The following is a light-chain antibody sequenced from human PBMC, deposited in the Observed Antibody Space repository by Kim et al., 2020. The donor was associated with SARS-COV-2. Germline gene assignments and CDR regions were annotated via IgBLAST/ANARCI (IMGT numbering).Light chain of an antibody. CDR2: EDN. CDR1: SGSIASNY. V-gene: IGLV6-57*01. CDR3: QSYDSSNPWV. Sequence: KTVTSSCTRSSGSIASNYVQWYQQRPGSSPTTVIYEDNQRPSGVPDRFSGSIDSSSNSASLSISGLKTEDEADYYCQSYDSSNPWVFGGGTKVTVL. J-gene: IGLJ3*02.